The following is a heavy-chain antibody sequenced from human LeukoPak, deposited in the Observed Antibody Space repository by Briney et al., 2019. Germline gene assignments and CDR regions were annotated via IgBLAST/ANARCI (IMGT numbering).Heavy chain of an antibody. J-gene: IGHJ4*02. V-gene: IGHV3-15*01. CDR2: IKRKSEGGTQ. CDR1: GFTLSNAW. CDR3: TTEGYSYGHHSFDS. Sequence: GGSLRLSCVASGFTLSNAWMSWVRQAPGKGLEWVGRIKRKSEGGTQDYAASVKDRFTISKDESKNTLYLQMNSLETEDTAVYSCTTEGYSYGHHSFDSWGQGTLVTVSS. D-gene: IGHD5-18*01.